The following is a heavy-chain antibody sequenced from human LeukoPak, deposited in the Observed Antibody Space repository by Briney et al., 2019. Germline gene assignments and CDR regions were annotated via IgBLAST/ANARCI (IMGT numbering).Heavy chain of an antibody. CDR3: AREGQDYGDYAPYYFDY. D-gene: IGHD4-17*01. CDR1: GFTFSSSA. V-gene: IGHV3-23*01. J-gene: IGHJ4*02. Sequence: GGSLRLSCAASGFTFSSSAMSWVRQAPGKGLEWVSAISNNGGYTYYADSVQGRFTISRDNSKSTLCLQMNSLRAEDTAVYYCAREGQDYGDYAPYYFDYWGQGTLVTVSS. CDR2: ISNNGGYT.